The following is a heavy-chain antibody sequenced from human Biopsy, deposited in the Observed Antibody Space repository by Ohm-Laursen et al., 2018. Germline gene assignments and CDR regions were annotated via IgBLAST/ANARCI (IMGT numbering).Heavy chain of an antibody. D-gene: IGHD6-19*01. CDR1: GDSVSSGSFY. Sequence: GTLSLTCTVSGDSVSSGSFYWTWIRQPPGQGLEYIGYIYDRGSTANYNPSLESRVTMSVDMPKNQYSLKLSSVTAADTAIYYCARGMRSSGWPYFDSWGQGTLVTVSS. V-gene: IGHV4-61*01. CDR2: IYDRGSTA. J-gene: IGHJ4*02. CDR3: ARGMRSSGWPYFDS.